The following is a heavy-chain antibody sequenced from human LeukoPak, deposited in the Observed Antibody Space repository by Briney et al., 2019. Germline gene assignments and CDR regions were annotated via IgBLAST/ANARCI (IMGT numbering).Heavy chain of an antibody. CDR3: AKYAAVSDPNWLDT. V-gene: IGHV4-59*01. CDR1: GDSISSYW. D-gene: IGHD6-19*01. J-gene: IGHJ5*02. CDR2: IRYSGST. Sequence: PSETLSLTCTVSGDSISSYWWSWIRQPPGKGLEWIGSIRYSGSTHSNPSLKSRVTISVDTSKNQVSLKLSSVTAADTAMYYCAKYAAVSDPNWLDTWGQGILVTVSS.